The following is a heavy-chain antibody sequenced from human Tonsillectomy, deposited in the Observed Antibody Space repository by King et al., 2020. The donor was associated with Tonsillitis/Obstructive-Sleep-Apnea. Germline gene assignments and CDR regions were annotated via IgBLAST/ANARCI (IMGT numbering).Heavy chain of an antibody. CDR3: ARDMGILFDY. D-gene: IGHD6-13*01. Sequence: SLVRQAPGQGLEWMGGIIPIFGTANYAQKFQGRVTITADESTSTAYMELSSLRSEDTAVYYCARDMGILFDYWGQGTLVTVSS. J-gene: IGHJ4*02. CDR2: IIPIFGTA. V-gene: IGHV1-69*01.